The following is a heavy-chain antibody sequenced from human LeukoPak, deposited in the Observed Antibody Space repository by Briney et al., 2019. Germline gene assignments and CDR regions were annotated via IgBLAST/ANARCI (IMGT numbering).Heavy chain of an antibody. V-gene: IGHV4-4*07. Sequence: SETLSLTCTVSGGSMHSYYCTWIRQPAGKGLEWIGRINPSGSTNYNPSLKSRVTMSVDTSKNQFSLNVTSVTAADTAVYYCVRDPPSRQFDPWGQGTLVTVSS. CDR3: VRDPPSRQFDP. CDR2: INPSGST. CDR1: GGSMHSYY. J-gene: IGHJ5*02.